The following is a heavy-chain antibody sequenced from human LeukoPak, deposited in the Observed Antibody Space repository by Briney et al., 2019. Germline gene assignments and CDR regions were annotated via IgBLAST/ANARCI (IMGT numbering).Heavy chain of an antibody. V-gene: IGHV1-2*02. Sequence: ASVKVSCKASGYTFTGYYMHWVRQAPGQGLEWMGWINPNSGGTNYAQKFQGRVTMTRDTSISTAYMELSRLRSDDTAVYYCARARIAVAGTNAFDIWGQGTMVTVSS. CDR1: GYTFTGYY. D-gene: IGHD6-19*01. J-gene: IGHJ3*02. CDR2: INPNSGGT. CDR3: ARARIAVAGTNAFDI.